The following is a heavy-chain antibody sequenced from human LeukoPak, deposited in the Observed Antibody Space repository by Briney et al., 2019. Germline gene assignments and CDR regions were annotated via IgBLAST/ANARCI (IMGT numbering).Heavy chain of an antibody. J-gene: IGHJ6*04. V-gene: IGHV3-21*01. D-gene: IGHD6-13*01. CDR3: ARDSSSWYDYGMDV. CDR1: GFTFSIYS. CDR2: ISSSSSYI. Sequence: GGSLRLSCAASGFTFSIYSMNWVRQAPGKGLEWVSSISSSSSYIYYADSVKGRFTISRDNAKSSLYLQMNSLRAEDTAVYYCARDSSSWYDYGMDVWGKGTTVTVSS.